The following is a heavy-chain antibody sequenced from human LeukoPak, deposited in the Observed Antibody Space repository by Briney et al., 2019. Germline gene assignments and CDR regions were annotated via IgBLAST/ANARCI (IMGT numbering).Heavy chain of an antibody. Sequence: ASVKVSCKDSGYTFTRYYMHWVRQAPGQGLEWMGWINPNSGGTNYAQKFQGRVTMTRDTSISTAYMELSRLRSDDTAVYYCARSDIVGATINYWGQGTLVTVSS. J-gene: IGHJ4*02. V-gene: IGHV1-2*02. D-gene: IGHD1-26*01. CDR3: ARSDIVGATINY. CDR2: INPNSGGT. CDR1: GYTFTRYY.